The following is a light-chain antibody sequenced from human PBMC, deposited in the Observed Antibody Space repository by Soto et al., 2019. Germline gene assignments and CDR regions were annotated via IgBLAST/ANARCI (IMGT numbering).Light chain of an antibody. CDR1: QSVSRD. V-gene: IGKV3-15*01. J-gene: IGKJ4*01. CDR2: GAS. CDR3: QQYNKRPPLT. Sequence: EIVMTQSPATLSVSPGERATLSCRASQSVSRDLAWYQQKPGQAPRLLIYGASSRATGLPARFSGSGSGTEFTLIISSLQSEDFAVYYCQQYNKRPPLTFGGGTKVEIK.